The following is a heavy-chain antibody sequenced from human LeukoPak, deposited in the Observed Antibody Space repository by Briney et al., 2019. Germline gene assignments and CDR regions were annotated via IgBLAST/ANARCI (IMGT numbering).Heavy chain of an antibody. CDR1: GGSMSNYY. J-gene: IGHJ4*02. Sequence: PSETLSLTCAVSGGSMSNYYWTWIRQSPGKGLEWIGYIYYSGSTNYNPSLKSRLTISVDTSKNQFSLRLSSVTAADTAVYYCARLRGNYFPDYWGQGTLVTVSS. CDR2: IYYSGST. D-gene: IGHD4-11*01. V-gene: IGHV4-59*01. CDR3: ARLRGNYFPDY.